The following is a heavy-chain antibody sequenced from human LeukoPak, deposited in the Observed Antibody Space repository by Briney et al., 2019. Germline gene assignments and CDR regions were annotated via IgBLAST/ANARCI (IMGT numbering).Heavy chain of an antibody. J-gene: IGHJ4*02. CDR2: LTANSRSA. CDR3: ARGEGWIQLFF. CDR1: GFTFSHYG. D-gene: IGHD5-18*01. Sequence: GGSLRLSCAASGFTFSHYGMNWVRQAPGKGLEWVSCLTANSRSAYYADSVKGRFTISRDNSENMVYLQMNSLRAEDTAMYYCARGEGWIQLFFRGQGTLVTVSS. V-gene: IGHV3-23*01.